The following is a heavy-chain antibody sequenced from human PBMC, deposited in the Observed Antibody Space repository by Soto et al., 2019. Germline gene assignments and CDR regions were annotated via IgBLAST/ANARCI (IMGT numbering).Heavy chain of an antibody. Sequence: SETLSLTCTVSGGSISSYYCSWIRQPAGKGLEWIGRIYTSGSTNYNPSLKSRVTMSVDTSKNQFSLKLSSVTAADTAVYYCASDDYYDSSGYLAWGQGTLVTVS. CDR3: ASDDYYDSSGYLA. D-gene: IGHD3-22*01. J-gene: IGHJ5*02. CDR2: IYTSGST. CDR1: GGSISSYY. V-gene: IGHV4-4*07.